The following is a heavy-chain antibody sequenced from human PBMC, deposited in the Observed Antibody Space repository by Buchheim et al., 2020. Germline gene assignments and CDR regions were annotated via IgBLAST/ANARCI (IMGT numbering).Heavy chain of an antibody. CDR3: ARGRLLRRYCSGGSCADNDY. D-gene: IGHD2-15*01. CDR1: GGSFSGYY. Sequence: QVQLQQWGAGLLKPSETLSLTCAVYGGSFSGYYWSWIRQPPGKGLEWIGEINHRGSTNYNPSLKSRVTISVDTSKNQFSLKLSSVTAADTAVYYCARGRLLRRYCSGGSCADNDYWGQGTL. J-gene: IGHJ4*02. CDR2: INHRGST. V-gene: IGHV4-34*01.